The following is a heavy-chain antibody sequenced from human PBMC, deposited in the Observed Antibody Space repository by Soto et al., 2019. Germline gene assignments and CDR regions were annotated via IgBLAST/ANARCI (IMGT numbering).Heavy chain of an antibody. CDR2: ISWNSASI. D-gene: IGHD3-16*01. Sequence: PGGSLXISFVPFGFTFDDYAMNWVRQAPGKGMEWVSGISWNSASIGHADSVKGRFTISRDNAKNSLYLQMNSLRADDTAWYYCAKEMYNYIWGSYNGRDSWGQGTLVTVSS. V-gene: IGHV3-9*01. CDR1: GFTFDDYA. CDR3: AKEMYNYIWGSYNGRDS. J-gene: IGHJ5*01.